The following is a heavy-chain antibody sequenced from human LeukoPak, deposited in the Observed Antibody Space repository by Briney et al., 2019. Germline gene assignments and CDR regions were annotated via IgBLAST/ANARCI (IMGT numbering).Heavy chain of an antibody. V-gene: IGHV1-24*01. D-gene: IGHD3-3*01. J-gene: IGHJ4*02. CDR3: ASGPPIFGVVLHFDY. CDR1: GNTLTEVS. Sequence: ASVKVSCKVSGNTLTEVSIHWVRQAPGKGLEWMGRFVPEEGETIYAQKFQGRVTMTEDTSTDTAYMELSSLTSDDTAVYYCASGPPIFGVVLHFDYWGQGTLVTAS. CDR2: FVPEEGET.